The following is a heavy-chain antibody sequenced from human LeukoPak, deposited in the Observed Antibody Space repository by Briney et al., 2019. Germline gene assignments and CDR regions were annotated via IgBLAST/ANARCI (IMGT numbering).Heavy chain of an antibody. CDR3: ARGGTTVTHFDY. V-gene: IGHV3-74*01. J-gene: IGHJ4*02. CDR1: GFTFGNYW. Sequence: PGGSLRLSCAASGFTFGNYWMVWVRQSPEKGLLWVSHIVSDGSVTSYADSVKGRFTMSRDNAKDTLYLQMNSLRAEDTAVYYCARGGTTVTHFDYWGQGTLVTVSS. D-gene: IGHD4-17*01. CDR2: IVSDGSVT.